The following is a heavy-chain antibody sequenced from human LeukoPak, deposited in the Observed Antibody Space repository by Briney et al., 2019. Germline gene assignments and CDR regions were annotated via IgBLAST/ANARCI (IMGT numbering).Heavy chain of an antibody. CDR1: GFTLYDHY. J-gene: IGHJ3*01. CDR2: IRNKANSYTT. CDR3: ARSPESGGNVFDL. V-gene: IGHV3-72*01. Sequence: GSLRLSCAASGFTLYDHYIDWVRQAPGKGLEWVSRIRNKANSYTTEYAASVKGRFTFSRDDLKNSVYLQMNSLKTEDTAVYYCARSPESGGNVFDLWGQGTMVTVSS. D-gene: IGHD3-16*01.